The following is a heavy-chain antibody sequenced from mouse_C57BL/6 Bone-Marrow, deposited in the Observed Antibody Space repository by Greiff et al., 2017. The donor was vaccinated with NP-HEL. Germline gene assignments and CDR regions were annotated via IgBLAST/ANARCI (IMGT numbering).Heavy chain of an antibody. J-gene: IGHJ2*01. CDR1: GYAFSSSW. CDR3: ARSLHYYGPLFGY. CDR2: IYPGDGDT. V-gene: IGHV1-82*01. D-gene: IGHD1-1*01. Sequence: VQLQQSGPELVKPGASVKISCKASGYAFSSSWMNWVKQRPGKGLEWIGRIYPGDGDTNYNGKFKGKATLTADKSSSTAYMQLSSLTSEDSAVYFCARSLHYYGPLFGYWGQGTTLTVSS.